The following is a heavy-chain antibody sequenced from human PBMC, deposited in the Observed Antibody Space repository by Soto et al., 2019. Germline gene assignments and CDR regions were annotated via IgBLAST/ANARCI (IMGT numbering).Heavy chain of an antibody. CDR1: GFTFSSYA. CDR2: ISGSGGST. CDR3: AKDWDIVVVVAANAGFDY. J-gene: IGHJ4*02. Sequence: GGSLRLSCAASGFTFSSYAMSWVRQAPGKGLEWVSAISGSGGSTYYADSVKGRFTISRDNSKNTLYLQMNSLRAEDTAVYYCAKDWDIVVVVAANAGFDYWGQGTLVTVSS. D-gene: IGHD2-15*01. V-gene: IGHV3-23*01.